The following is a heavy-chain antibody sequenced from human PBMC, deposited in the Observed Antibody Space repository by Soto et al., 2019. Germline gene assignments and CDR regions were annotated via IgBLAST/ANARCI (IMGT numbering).Heavy chain of an antibody. D-gene: IGHD1-20*01. V-gene: IGHV3-23*01. Sequence: GGSLRLSCAASGFTFNKYALTWVRQSPGKGLEWVSAINSYEHGPYYIDSVRGRFTISRDNSKNMVYLQMNDLRADDSAVYFCVRRAITATTNWGAFDVWGQGTVVTVSS. CDR1: GFTFNKYA. J-gene: IGHJ3*01. CDR3: VRRAITATTNWGAFDV. CDR2: INSYEHGP.